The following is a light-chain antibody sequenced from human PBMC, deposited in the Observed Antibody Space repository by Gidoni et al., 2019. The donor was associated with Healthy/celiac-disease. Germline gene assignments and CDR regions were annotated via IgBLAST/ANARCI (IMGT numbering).Light chain of an antibody. V-gene: IGLV3-21*04. Sequence: SYVVTQPPSVSVAPGKTARITCGGNNIGSKSVHWYQQKPGQAPVLVIYYDSDRPSGIPERFSGSNSGNTATLTISRVEAGDEADYYCQVWDSSSDHLVFGGGTKLTVL. CDR2: YDS. CDR3: QVWDSSSDHLV. J-gene: IGLJ2*01. CDR1: NIGSKS.